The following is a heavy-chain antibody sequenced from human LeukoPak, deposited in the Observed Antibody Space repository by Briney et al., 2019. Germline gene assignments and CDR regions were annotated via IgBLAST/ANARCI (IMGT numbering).Heavy chain of an antibody. Sequence: GGSLRLSCAASGFTFSSHAMSWVRQAPGKGLEWVSAISGSGGSTYYADSVKGRFTISRDNSKNTLYLQMNSLRAEGTAVYYCAKDSSPYYYDSSGYYPYWYFDLWGRGTLVTVSS. V-gene: IGHV3-23*01. J-gene: IGHJ2*01. CDR3: AKDSSPYYYDSSGYYPYWYFDL. CDR1: GFTFSSHA. D-gene: IGHD3-22*01. CDR2: ISGSGGST.